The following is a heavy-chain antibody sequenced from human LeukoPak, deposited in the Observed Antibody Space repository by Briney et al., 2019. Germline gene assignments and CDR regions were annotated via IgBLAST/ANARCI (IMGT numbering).Heavy chain of an antibody. D-gene: IGHD1-14*01. CDR3: ASVSNRDSTFDI. Sequence: PGGSLRLSCAASGFTLSSYWMHWIRQAPGKGLVWVSYINSDGSRTNYADSVKGRFTISRDNAKNTLFLQMNSLRVEDTALYYCASVSNRDSTFDIWGQGTMVTVSS. V-gene: IGHV3-74*01. J-gene: IGHJ3*02. CDR1: GFTLSSYW. CDR2: INSDGSRT.